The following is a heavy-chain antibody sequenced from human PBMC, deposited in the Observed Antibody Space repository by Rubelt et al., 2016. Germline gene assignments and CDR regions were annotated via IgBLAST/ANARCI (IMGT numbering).Heavy chain of an antibody. CDR2: INAGNGNT. V-gene: IGHV1-3*01. D-gene: IGHD3-22*01. CDR3: ARYYYDSSGYVYFDY. J-gene: IGHJ4*02. CDR1: GYTFTSYA. Sequence: QVQLVQSGAEAKKPGASVKVSCKASGYTFTSYAMHWVRQAPGQRLERMGWINAGNGNTKYSQKFQGRVPITRDTSASTAYMELSSLRSEDTAVYYCARYYYDSSGYVYFDYWGQGTLVTVSS.